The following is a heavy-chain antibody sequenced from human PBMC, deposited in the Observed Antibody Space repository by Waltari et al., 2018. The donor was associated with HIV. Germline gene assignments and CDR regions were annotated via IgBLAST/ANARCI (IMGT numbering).Heavy chain of an antibody. CDR2: IKSKTEGWTT. V-gene: IGHV3-15*01. J-gene: IGHJ4*02. Sequence: EVKLVESGGGLVQPGGSLRLSCDASGVRFSDVWLSWVRQAPGQGLEWVGQIKSKTEGWTTDYAAPVKGRFTISRDDSKNMLFLEMNSLNTDDTASYYCTVGKSSGYYWGQGTLVTVSS. D-gene: IGHD3-22*01. CDR3: TVGKSSGYY. CDR1: GVRFSDVW.